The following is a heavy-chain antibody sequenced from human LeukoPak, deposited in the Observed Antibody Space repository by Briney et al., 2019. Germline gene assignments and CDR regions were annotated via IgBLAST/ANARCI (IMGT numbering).Heavy chain of an antibody. J-gene: IGHJ4*02. CDR2: INPNSGGT. CDR1: GYTFTGYY. Sequence: ASVKVSCKASGYTFTGYYMHWVRQAPGQGLEWMGWINPNSGGTNYAQKFQGRVTVTRDTSISTAYMELSTLRPDDTAVYYCARGGEYSRSSSTYWGQGTLVTVSS. D-gene: IGHD6-6*01. CDR3: ARGGEYSRSSSTY. V-gene: IGHV1-2*02.